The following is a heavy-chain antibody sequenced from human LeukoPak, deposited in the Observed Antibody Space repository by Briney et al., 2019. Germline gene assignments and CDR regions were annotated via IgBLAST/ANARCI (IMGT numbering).Heavy chain of an antibody. Sequence: PSETLSLTCTVSGGSISSYYWGWIRQPAGKGLEWIGRIYTSGSASYNPSLKSRVTMSVDMSKNQISLKLSSVTAADTAVYYCARHLPSSGWYPLDYWGQGTLVTVSS. CDR3: ARHLPSSGWYPLDY. CDR1: GGSISSYY. D-gene: IGHD6-19*01. J-gene: IGHJ4*02. V-gene: IGHV4-4*07. CDR2: IYTSGSA.